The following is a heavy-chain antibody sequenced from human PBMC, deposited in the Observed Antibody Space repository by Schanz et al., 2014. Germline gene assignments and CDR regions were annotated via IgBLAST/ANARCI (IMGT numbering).Heavy chain of an antibody. CDR3: VRDTDYHFDY. CDR1: DFTVSRSY. Sequence: EVRLVESGGDLVQPGGSLRLSCAASDFTVSRSYMTWVRQAPGKGLEWVSVIYSDDSTDYGDSVKGRFTISRDNAKNTLYLQMNSLRAEDTAVYYCVRDTDYHFDYWGQGTLVTVSS. D-gene: IGHD4-17*01. CDR2: IYSDDST. J-gene: IGHJ4*02. V-gene: IGHV3-53*01.